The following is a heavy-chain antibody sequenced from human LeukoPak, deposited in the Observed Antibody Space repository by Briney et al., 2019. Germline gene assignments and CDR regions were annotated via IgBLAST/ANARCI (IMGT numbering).Heavy chain of an antibody. V-gene: IGHV3-53*01. CDR2: IYTGGNT. J-gene: IGHJ4*02. D-gene: IGHD4-17*01. Sequence: GGSLRLSCAVSGFTVSSNYMSWVRQAPGKGLEWVSVIYTGGNTYYADSVKGRFTISRDNSKNTLYIQMNSLRAEDSAVYYCARGYGDYVAFDNWGQGTLVTVSS. CDR3: ARGYGDYVAFDN. CDR1: GFTVSSNY.